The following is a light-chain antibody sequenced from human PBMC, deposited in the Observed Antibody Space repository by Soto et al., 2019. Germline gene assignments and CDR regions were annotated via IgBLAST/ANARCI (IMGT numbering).Light chain of an antibody. CDR2: AAS. Sequence: IQMTQSPSSLSASVGDRVTITCRASQRISSSLHWYQHKVGRAPKLLIYAASNLQTGVPSRFSGRGSGTDFTLTISRVQPEDFATYYCQQSYLTPRTFGQGTKLEIK. J-gene: IGKJ2*01. CDR1: QRISSS. CDR3: QQSYLTPRT. V-gene: IGKV1-39*01.